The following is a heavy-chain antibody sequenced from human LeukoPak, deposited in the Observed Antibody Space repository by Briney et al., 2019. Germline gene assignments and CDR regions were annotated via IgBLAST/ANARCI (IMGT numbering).Heavy chain of an antibody. J-gene: IGHJ6*02. CDR3: ARDKFPGEYRYYGMDV. D-gene: IGHD2/OR15-2a*01. Sequence: GGSLRLSCAASGFTFSSYSMTWVRQAPGKGLEWVSSISSSSSYIYYADSVKGRFTISRDNAKNSLYLQMNGLRAEDTAVYYCARDKFPGEYRYYGMDVWGQGTTVTVSS. CDR2: ISSSSSYI. V-gene: IGHV3-21*01. CDR1: GFTFSSYS.